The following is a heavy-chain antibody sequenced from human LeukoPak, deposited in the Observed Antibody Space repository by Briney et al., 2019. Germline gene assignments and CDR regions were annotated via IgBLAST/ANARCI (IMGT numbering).Heavy chain of an antibody. CDR3: AREVARYENAFDI. V-gene: IGHV3-30*04. J-gene: IGHJ3*02. D-gene: IGHD1-14*01. CDR1: GFTFSSYA. CDR2: ISYDGSNK. Sequence: PGGSLRLSCAASGFTFSSYAMHWVRQAPGKGLEWVAVISYDGSNKYYADSVKGRFTISRDNSKNTLYLQMNSLRAEDTAVYYCAREVARYENAFDIWGQGTMVTVSS.